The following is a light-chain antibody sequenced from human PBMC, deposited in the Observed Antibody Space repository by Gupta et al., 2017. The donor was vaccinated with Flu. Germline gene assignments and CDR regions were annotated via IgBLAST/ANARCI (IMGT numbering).Light chain of an antibody. CDR2: AAS. CDR1: QNIGNY. J-gene: IGKJ1*01. CDR3: QQTYSTPWT. Sequence: DIQMTHSPSSLCASVGDRVTITCRASQNIGNYLKWYQQKPGKAPNLLIYAASSLQTGVPSRFSGSGSVTDFTLTISSLQPEDFATYYCQQTYSTPWTFGQGTKVEIK. V-gene: IGKV1-39*01.